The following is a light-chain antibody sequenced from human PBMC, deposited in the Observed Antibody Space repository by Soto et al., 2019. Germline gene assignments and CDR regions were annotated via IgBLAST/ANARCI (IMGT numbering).Light chain of an antibody. Sequence: ETVLTQSPGTLSLSPGERATLSCRASQTIRSNYLAWYRQTPGQAPRLLIYGASNRATGIADRFSGSGSGTDFALFISRLETEDFALYYCQQYGSSPWTFGQGTKVEVK. CDR3: QQYGSSPWT. J-gene: IGKJ1*01. V-gene: IGKV3-20*01. CDR1: QTIRSNY. CDR2: GAS.